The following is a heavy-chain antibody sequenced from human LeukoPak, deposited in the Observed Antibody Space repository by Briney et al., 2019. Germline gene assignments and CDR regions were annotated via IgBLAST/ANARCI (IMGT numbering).Heavy chain of an antibody. J-gene: IGHJ4*02. Sequence: PSETLSLTCAVYGGSFSGYYWSWIRRPPGKGLEWIGEINHSGSINYNPSLKSRVTISVDTSKNQFSLRLSSVTAADTAVYYCARRSYNSPFRYWGQGTLVTVSS. V-gene: IGHV4-34*01. CDR1: GGSFSGYY. CDR2: INHSGSI. CDR3: ARRSYNSPFRY. D-gene: IGHD5-24*01.